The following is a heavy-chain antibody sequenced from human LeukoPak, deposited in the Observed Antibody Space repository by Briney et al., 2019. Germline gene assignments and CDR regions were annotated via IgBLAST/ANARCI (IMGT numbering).Heavy chain of an antibody. CDR3: ASLALKYSNAFDY. CDR2: IYPADSDT. J-gene: IGHJ4*02. D-gene: IGHD5-18*01. CDR1: GDSFTTNW. Sequence: GESLQISCRGSGDSFTTNWIGWVRQLPGKGLEWMGIIYPADSDTRYSPSFQGQVTISADRSISTAYLQWSSLKASDTAMYYCASLALKYSNAFDYWGPGTLVTVSS. V-gene: IGHV5-51*01.